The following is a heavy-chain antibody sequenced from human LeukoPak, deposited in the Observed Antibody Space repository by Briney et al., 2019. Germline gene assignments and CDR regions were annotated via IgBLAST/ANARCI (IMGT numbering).Heavy chain of an antibody. CDR2: IYTSGST. D-gene: IGHD3-22*01. CDR3: AGTYDSSGYMLGAFDI. Sequence: SETLSLTCTVSGGYISSYYWSWIRQPPGKGLEWIGYIYTSGSTNYNPSLKSRVTISVDTSKNQFSLKLSSVTAADTAVYYCAGTYDSSGYMLGAFDIWGQGTMVTVSS. V-gene: IGHV4-4*09. CDR1: GGYISSYY. J-gene: IGHJ3*02.